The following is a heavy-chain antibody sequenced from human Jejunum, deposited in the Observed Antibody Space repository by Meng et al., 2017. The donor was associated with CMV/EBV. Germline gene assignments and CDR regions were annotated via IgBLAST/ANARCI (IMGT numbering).Heavy chain of an antibody. D-gene: IGHD2-21*02. CDR1: GGSISSYF. V-gene: IGHV4-4*07. CDR2: MLSNGGT. Sequence: VQLQESGPGLVELPEXLLLSCTVCGGSISSYFWNWFRQPAGKGLEWIGRMLSNGGTNYNPSLESRVTMSGDTSKNEISLKLNSVTAADTAVYYCVGDCGSACYSGTDWGYFDNWGQGTLVTVAS. J-gene: IGHJ4*02. CDR3: VGDCGSACYSGTDWGYFDN.